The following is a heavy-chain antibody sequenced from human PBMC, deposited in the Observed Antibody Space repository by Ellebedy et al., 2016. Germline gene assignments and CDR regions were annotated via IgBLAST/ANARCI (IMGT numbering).Heavy chain of an antibody. D-gene: IGHD2-8*02. CDR1: GGSISSYY. CDR2: IYTSGST. V-gene: IGHV4-4*07. Sequence: SETLSLTXTVSGGSISSYYWSWIRQPAGKGLEWIGRIYTSGSTNYNPSLKSRVTMSVDTSKNQFSLKLSSVTAADTAVYYCAALSGTGHYYYMDVWGKGTTVTVSS. CDR3: AALSGTGHYYYMDV. J-gene: IGHJ6*03.